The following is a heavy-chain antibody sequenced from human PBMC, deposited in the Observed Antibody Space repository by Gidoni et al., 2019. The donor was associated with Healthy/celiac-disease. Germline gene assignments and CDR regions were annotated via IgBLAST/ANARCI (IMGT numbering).Heavy chain of an antibody. D-gene: IGHD2-2*01. CDR2: IYYSGST. CDR3: ARGVGVLDDY. J-gene: IGHJ4*02. Sequence: QVQLQESSPGLVKPSETLSLTCTVSGGSISSYYWSWIRQPPGKGLEWIGYIYYSGSTNYNPSLKSRVTISVDTSKNQFSLKLSSVTAADTAVYYCARGVGVLDDYWGQGTLVTVSS. V-gene: IGHV4-59*01. CDR1: GGSISSYY.